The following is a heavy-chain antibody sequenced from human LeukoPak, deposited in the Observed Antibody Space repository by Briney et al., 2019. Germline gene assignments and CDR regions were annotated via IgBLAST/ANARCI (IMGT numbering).Heavy chain of an antibody. CDR2: IYSGGST. CDR3: AREGTMVRGDYGMDV. J-gene: IGHJ6*02. Sequence: GGSLRLSCAASGFTVSSNYMSWVRQAPGKGLEWVSVIYSGGSTYYAASVKGRFTISRHNSKNTLYLQMNSLRAEDTAVYYCAREGTMVRGDYGMDVWGQGTTVTVSS. D-gene: IGHD3-10*01. CDR1: GFTVSSNY. V-gene: IGHV3-53*04.